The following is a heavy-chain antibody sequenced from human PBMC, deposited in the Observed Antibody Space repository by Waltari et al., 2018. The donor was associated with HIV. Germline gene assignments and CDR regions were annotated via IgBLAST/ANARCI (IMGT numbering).Heavy chain of an antibody. CDR1: NNDDENFRDSLRSFRAYP. J-gene: IGHJ4*02. V-gene: IGHV4-34*12. CDR2: VIHTGSI. CDR3: ARAVGLDHSWGSYVDH. Sequence: QVRLHQWAAGLLKPSDPLSLTCAVYNNDDENFRDSLRSFRAYPVHWLRQSPVKGLEWIGEVIHTGSIHYNPSLRSRVSIFADTSKKQFSLRLSSVTDADTAVYYCARAVGLDHSWGSYVDHWGQGALVTVSS. D-gene: IGHD3-16*01.